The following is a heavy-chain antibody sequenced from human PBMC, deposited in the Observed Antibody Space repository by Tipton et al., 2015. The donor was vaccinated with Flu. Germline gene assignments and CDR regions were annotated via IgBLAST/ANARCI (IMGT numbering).Heavy chain of an antibody. CDR3: AREYYYDSSGYYSYYFDY. CDR2: IWYDGSNK. CDR1: GFTFSSYG. D-gene: IGHD3-22*01. V-gene: IGHV3-33*01. Sequence: SGFTFSSYGMHWVRQAPGKGLEWVAVIWYDGSNKYYADSVKGRFTISRDNSKNTLYLQMNSLRAEDTAVYYCAREYYYDSSGYYSYYFDYWGQGTLVTVSS. J-gene: IGHJ4*02.